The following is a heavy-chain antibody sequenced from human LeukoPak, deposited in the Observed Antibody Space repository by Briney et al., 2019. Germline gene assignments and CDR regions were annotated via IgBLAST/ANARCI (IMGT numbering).Heavy chain of an antibody. CDR2: INHSGST. CDR1: GGSFSGYY. V-gene: IGHV4-34*01. D-gene: IGHD3-22*01. CDR3: ARDLAGYYDSSGFYFDY. Sequence: PSETLSLTCAVYGGSFSGYYWSWIRQPPGKGLEWIGEINHSGSTNYNPSLKSRVTISVDTSKNQFSLKLSSVTAADTAVYYCARDLAGYYDSSGFYFDYWGQGTLVTVSS. J-gene: IGHJ4*02.